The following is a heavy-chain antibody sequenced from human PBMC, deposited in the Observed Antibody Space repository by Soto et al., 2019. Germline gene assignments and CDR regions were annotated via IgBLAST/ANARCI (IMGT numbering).Heavy chain of an antibody. Sequence: LVTTSLRSRVSEGSISNNGGPWIRQPAGKGLEWIGRIYSNGRTNFNPSLKSRISMSIDTSKNQFSLKLTSVTAADTAVYYCARSYRVSYEHWGQGTLVTVSS. CDR2: IYSNGRT. CDR3: ARSYRVSYEH. D-gene: IGHD3-16*02. V-gene: IGHV4-4*07. CDR1: EGSISNNG. J-gene: IGHJ1*01.